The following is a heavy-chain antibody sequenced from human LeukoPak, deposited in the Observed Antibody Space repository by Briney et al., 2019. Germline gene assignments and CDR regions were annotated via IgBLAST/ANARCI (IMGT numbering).Heavy chain of an antibody. D-gene: IGHD5-24*01. V-gene: IGHV3-23*01. CDR2: ISPGGDIT. Sequence: GGSLRLSCAASGFTFSSYSMNWVRQAPGKGLEWISGISPGGDITYYADSVKGRFTISRDNFENTVYLHMSSLRAGDAAVYFCAKDDPWLQFSAWGQGTLVTVSS. CDR3: AKDDPWLQFSA. J-gene: IGHJ5*02. CDR1: GFTFSSYS.